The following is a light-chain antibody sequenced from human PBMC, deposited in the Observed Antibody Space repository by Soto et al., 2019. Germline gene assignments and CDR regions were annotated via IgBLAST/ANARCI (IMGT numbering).Light chain of an antibody. CDR3: CSYAGSSTFYV. CDR1: SSDVGSYNL. V-gene: IGLV2-23*02. Sequence: QSALTQPASVSGSPGQSITISCTGTSSDVGSYNLVSWYQQHPGKAPKLMIYEVSKRPSGVSNRFSGPKSGNTASLTISGLQAGVDVDYSCCSYAGSSTFYVFRTGTKVPVL. J-gene: IGLJ1*01. CDR2: EVS.